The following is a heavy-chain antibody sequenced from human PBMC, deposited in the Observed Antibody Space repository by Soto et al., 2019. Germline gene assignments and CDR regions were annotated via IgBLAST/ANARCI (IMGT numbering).Heavy chain of an antibody. CDR3: ARGPDILTGYSEYYFDY. D-gene: IGHD3-9*01. V-gene: IGHV3-48*02. J-gene: IGHJ4*02. Sequence: GESLKISCAASGFTFSSYSMNWVRQAPGKGLEWVSYISSSSSTIYYADSVKGRFTISRDNAKNSLYLQMNSLRDEDTAVYYCARGPDILTGYSEYYFDYWGQGTLVTVSS. CDR2: ISSSSSTI. CDR1: GFTFSSYS.